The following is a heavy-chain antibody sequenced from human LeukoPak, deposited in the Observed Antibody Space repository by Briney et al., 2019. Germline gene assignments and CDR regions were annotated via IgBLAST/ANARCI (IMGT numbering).Heavy chain of an antibody. V-gene: IGHV3-23*01. Sequence: PGGSLRLSCAASELHAMTWVRQGPGKGLEWVSAISRSGGSTYYADSVKGRFTISRDKSNNTMYLQMNSLRAEDTAVYYCAKLGGETAYGDEYYGMDVWGQGTTVTVSS. CDR1: ELHA. J-gene: IGHJ6*02. CDR2: ISRSGGST. D-gene: IGHD4-17*01. CDR3: AKLGGETAYGDEYYGMDV.